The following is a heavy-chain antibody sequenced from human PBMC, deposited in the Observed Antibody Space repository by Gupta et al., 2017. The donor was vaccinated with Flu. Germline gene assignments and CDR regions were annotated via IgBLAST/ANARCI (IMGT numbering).Heavy chain of an antibody. CDR2: IYYNGNT. V-gene: IGHV4-59*01. J-gene: IGHJ1*01. CDR1: Y. Sequence: YWNWIRQSPGKGLEGIGYIYYNGNTNYNPSLKRRVTMSIDTSKNQFSLKLSSVTAADTAVYYCARADCSSTSCYRGYFQHWGQGTLVTVSS. CDR3: ARADCSSTSCYRGYFQH. D-gene: IGHD2-2*02.